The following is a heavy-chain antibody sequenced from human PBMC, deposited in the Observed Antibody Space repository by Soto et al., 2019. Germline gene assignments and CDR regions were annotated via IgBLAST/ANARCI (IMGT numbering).Heavy chain of an antibody. Sequence: QLQESGPGLVKPSETLSLTCSLSGGSMSSYFWSWLRQPPGRGLEWIGYISVSGSTNYKTSLKSRFIISVDTSKTQYSLKVTSVTAADTAMYYCARGGSSSWDGFYSFDNWGQGTLVTVSS. D-gene: IGHD6-13*01. CDR3: ARGGSSSWDGFYSFDN. V-gene: IGHV4-59*12. J-gene: IGHJ4*02. CDR1: GGSMSSYF. CDR2: ISVSGST.